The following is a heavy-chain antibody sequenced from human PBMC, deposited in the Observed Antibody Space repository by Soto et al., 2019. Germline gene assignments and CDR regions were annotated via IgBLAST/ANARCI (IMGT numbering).Heavy chain of an antibody. J-gene: IGHJ4*02. V-gene: IGHV1-69*06. CDR3: ASRDSHVYFRYFDN. D-gene: IGHD3-16*01. CDR2: TNGNLGTG. CDR1: GGTFSSYP. Sequence: QVQLVQSGAEVKRPGSSVKVSCKASGGTFSSYPISWVRQAPGQGLEWMGGTNGNLGTGNYAQKFRGRLTITTDISTTTAYMELSSLTSEDTAVYYCASRDSHVYFRYFDNWGQGTLVTVSS.